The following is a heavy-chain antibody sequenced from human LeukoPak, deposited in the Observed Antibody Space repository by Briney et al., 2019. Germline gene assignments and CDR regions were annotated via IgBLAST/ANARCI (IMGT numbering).Heavy chain of an antibody. CDR3: ARCIAARPNYFDS. V-gene: IGHV3-23*01. CDR2: ISGSGGST. Sequence: SGGSLRLSCAASGFTFSDYYMSWIRQAPGKGLEWVSVISGSGGSTYYADSVKGRFTISRDNSKNTLYLQMNSLRAEDTAVYYCARCIAARPNYFDSWGQGTLFTASS. J-gene: IGHJ4*02. CDR1: GFTFSDYY. D-gene: IGHD6-6*01.